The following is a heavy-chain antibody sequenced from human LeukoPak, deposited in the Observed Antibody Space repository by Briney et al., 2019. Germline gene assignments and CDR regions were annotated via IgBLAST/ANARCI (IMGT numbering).Heavy chain of an antibody. V-gene: IGHV4-4*07. CDR2: IYTSGST. D-gene: IGHD5-12*01. J-gene: IGHJ4*02. Sequence: KPSETLSLTCTVSGGSISSYDWSWIRQPAGKGLEWIGRIYTSGSTNYNPSLKSRVTISVDKSKNQFSLKLNSVTAADTAVYYCARDREVRYSGYDLGYYFDYWGQGTLVTVSS. CDR3: ARDREVRYSGYDLGYYFDY. CDR1: GGSISSYD.